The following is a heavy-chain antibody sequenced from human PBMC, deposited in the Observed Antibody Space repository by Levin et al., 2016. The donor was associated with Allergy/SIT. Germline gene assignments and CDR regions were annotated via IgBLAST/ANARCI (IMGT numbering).Heavy chain of an antibody. CDR2: IKSKTDGGTT. Sequence: VRQAPGKGLEWVGRIKSKTDGGTTDYAAPVKGRFTISRDDSKNTLYLQMNSLKTEDTAVYYCTTDFRYFDWLPLGYYYYMDVWGKGTTVTVSS. D-gene: IGHD3-9*01. J-gene: IGHJ6*03. CDR3: TTDFRYFDWLPLGYYYYMDV. V-gene: IGHV3-15*01.